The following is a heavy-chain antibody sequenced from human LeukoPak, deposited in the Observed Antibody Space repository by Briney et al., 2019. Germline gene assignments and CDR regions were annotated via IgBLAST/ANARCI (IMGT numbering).Heavy chain of an antibody. Sequence: GGSLRLSCAASGFTFSSYSMNWVRQAPGKGLEWVSYISSSSSTIYYADSVKGRFTISRDNAKNSLYLQMNSLRAEDTAVYYCAKDLKDSSSLIFDYWGQGTLVTVSS. CDR1: GFTFSSYS. J-gene: IGHJ4*02. D-gene: IGHD6-6*01. CDR2: ISSSSSTI. V-gene: IGHV3-48*04. CDR3: AKDLKDSSSLIFDY.